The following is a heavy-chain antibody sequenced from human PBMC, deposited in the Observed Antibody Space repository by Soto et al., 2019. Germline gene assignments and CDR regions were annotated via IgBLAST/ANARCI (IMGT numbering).Heavy chain of an antibody. CDR1: GYTFTGYA. D-gene: IGHD6-19*01. V-gene: IGHV1-3*05. CDR3: ARAVAVAADFDY. J-gene: IGHJ4*02. CDR2: INAGNGNT. Sequence: QVQLVQSGAEEKKPGASVKVSCKASGYTFTGYAMQWVRQAPGQRLEWMGWINAGNGNTKYSQKFQVRVTINRDTSASTAYMELSSLRSEDTAVYYCARAVAVAADFDYWGQGTLVTVSS.